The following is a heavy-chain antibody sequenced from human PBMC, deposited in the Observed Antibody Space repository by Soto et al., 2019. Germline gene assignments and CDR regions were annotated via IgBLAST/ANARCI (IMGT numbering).Heavy chain of an antibody. CDR2: IYYSGST. D-gene: IGHD3-22*01. J-gene: IGHJ1*01. CDR3: ATNGGYYDASGPKYFQY. V-gene: IGHV4-31*03. Sequence: KPSETLSLTCTVSGGSMSRGGYYWSWIRQYPGKGLECIGYIYYSGSTNYNPSLRSRVAISLDTSKNQFSLKLTSVTAADTAVYYCATNGGYYDASGPKYFQYWGQGTVVTVSS. CDR1: GGSMSRGGYY.